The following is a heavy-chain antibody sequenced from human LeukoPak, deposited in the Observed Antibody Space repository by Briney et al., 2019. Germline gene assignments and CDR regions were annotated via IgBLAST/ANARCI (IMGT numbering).Heavy chain of an antibody. V-gene: IGHV3-23*01. J-gene: IGHJ5*02. CDR3: AKEKIGGLDP. D-gene: IGHD2/OR15-2a*01. CDR2: ISGGSGST. Sequence: PGGSLRLSCAASGFTFSNYAMNWVRQAPGKGLEWVSLISGGSGSTYYADSVRGRFTISRDNSKNTLYLQMNSLRAEDTAVYYCAKEKIGGLDPWGQGTLVTVSS. CDR1: GFTFSNYA.